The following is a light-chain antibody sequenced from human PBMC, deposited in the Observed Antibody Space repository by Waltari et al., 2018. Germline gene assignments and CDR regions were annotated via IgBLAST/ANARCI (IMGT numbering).Light chain of an antibody. CDR2: AAS. V-gene: IGKV3-11*01. CDR3: QQRRHWPPIT. CDR1: QSVGNY. Sequence: VVLTQSPATLSLSPGDRATLSCRAGQSVGNYLAWYQQKPGQAPRLLIYAASNRATGIPARLSGSGSGTDFTLTISSLEPEDFAVYYCQQRRHWPPITFGQGTRLDIK. J-gene: IGKJ5*01.